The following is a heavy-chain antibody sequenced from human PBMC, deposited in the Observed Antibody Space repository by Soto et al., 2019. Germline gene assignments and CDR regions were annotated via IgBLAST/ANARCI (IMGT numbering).Heavy chain of an antibody. D-gene: IGHD3-22*01. V-gene: IGHV1-2*04. CDR3: AREGPYYYDSSGYYIDY. J-gene: IGHJ4*02. CDR2: INPNSGGT. CDR1: GYTFTGYY. Sequence: GASVKVSCKASGYTFTGYYMHWVRQAPGQGLEWMGWINPNSGGTNYAQKFQGWVTMTRDTSISTAYMELSRLRSDDTAVYYCAREGPYYYDSSGYYIDYWGQGTLVTVSS.